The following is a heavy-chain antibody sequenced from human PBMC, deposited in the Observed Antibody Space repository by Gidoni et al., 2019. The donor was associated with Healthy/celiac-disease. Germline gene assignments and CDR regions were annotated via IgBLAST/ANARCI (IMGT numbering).Heavy chain of an antibody. CDR1: GGTFSSYT. CDR2: IIPILGIA. CDR3: ARGRYSGSYHFDY. J-gene: IGHJ4*02. V-gene: IGHV1-69*02. Sequence: QVQLVQSGAEVKKPGSSVKVSCKASGGTFSSYTISWVRQAPGQGLEWMGRIIPILGIANYAQKFQGRVTITADKSTSTAYMELSSLRSEDTAVYYCARGRYSGSYHFDYRGQGTLVTVSS. D-gene: IGHD1-26*01.